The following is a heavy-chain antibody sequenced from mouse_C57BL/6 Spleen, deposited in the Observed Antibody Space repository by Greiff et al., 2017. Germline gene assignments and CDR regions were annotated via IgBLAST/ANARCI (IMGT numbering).Heavy chain of an antibody. CDR1: GYTFTSYW. D-gene: IGHD2-14*01. J-gene: IGHJ4*01. Sequence: VQLQQPGAELVRPGTSVKLSCKASGYTFTSYWMHWVKQRPGQGLEWIGVIDPSDSYTNYNQKFKGKATLTVDTSSSTAYMQLSSLTSEDSAVYYCARSGVRRGMDYWGQGTSVTVSS. CDR3: ARSGVRRGMDY. V-gene: IGHV1-59*01. CDR2: IDPSDSYT.